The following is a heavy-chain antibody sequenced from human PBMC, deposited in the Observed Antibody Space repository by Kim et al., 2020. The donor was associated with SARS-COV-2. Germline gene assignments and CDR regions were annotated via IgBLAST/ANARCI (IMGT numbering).Heavy chain of an antibody. Sequence: GGSLRLSCTASGFTFGDYAMSWFRQAPGKGLEWVGVIRSKAYGGTTEYAASVKGRFTISRDDSKSIAYLQMNSLKTEDTAVYYCTREDSSSWYSSNYYYGMDVWGQVTTVTGSS. J-gene: IGHJ6*02. V-gene: IGHV3-49*03. CDR2: IRSKAYGGTT. CDR1: GFTFGDYA. D-gene: IGHD6-13*01. CDR3: TREDSSSWYSSNYYYGMDV.